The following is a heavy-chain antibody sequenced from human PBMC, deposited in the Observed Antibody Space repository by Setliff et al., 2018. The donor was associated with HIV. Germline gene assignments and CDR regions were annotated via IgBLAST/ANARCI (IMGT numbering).Heavy chain of an antibody. Sequence: GGSLRLSCTASGFTFGDYAMTWVRQAPGKGLEWVSFIRNKAYGGTTEYAASVKGRFTMSRDDSKGIVYLQMNSLKTLAVSGTRYFDFWGQGTLVTVSS. J-gene: IGHJ4*02. CDR1: GFTFGDYA. CDR3: FDF. CDR2: IRNKAYGGTT. D-gene: IGHD6-19*01. V-gene: IGHV3-49*04.